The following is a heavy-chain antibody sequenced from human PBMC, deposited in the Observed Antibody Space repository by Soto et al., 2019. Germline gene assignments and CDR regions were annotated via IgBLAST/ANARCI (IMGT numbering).Heavy chain of an antibody. D-gene: IGHD2-15*01. V-gene: IGHV3-30-3*01. J-gene: IGHJ3*02. CDR1: GFTFSSYA. CDR3: AREYGIGGAAFDI. Sequence: QVQLAESGGGVVQPGRSLRLSCAASGFTFSSYAMHWVRQAPGKGLEWVAVISYDGSNKYYADSVKGRFTISRDNSKNTLYLQMNSLRAEDTAVYYCAREYGIGGAAFDIWGQGTMVTVSS. CDR2: ISYDGSNK.